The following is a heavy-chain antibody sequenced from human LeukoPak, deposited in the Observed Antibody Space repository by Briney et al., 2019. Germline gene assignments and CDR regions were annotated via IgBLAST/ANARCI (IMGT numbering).Heavy chain of an antibody. CDR2: IYYSGST. CDR1: GGSISSYY. CDR3: ARYVNYDFWSGYPNYYYYYMDV. Sequence: PSETLSLTCTVSGGSISSYYWSWIRQPPGKGLEWIGYIYYSGSTNYNPSLKSRATISVDTSKNQFSLKLSSVTAADTAVYYCARYVNYDFWSGYPNYYYYYMDVWGKGTTVTVSS. V-gene: IGHV4-59*01. J-gene: IGHJ6*03. D-gene: IGHD3-3*01.